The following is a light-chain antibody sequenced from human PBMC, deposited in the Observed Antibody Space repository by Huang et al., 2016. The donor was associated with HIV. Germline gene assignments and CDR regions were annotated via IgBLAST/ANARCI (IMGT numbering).Light chain of an antibody. CDR3: QQRVNGLT. CDR2: DAS. CDR1: QNINTH. Sequence: EIVLTQSPATLSFFPGQRVSLSCRASQNINTHLAWYQQRPGQPPRLLIYDASSRVPGVAARFSGSGSGTDFTRTISSLESEDFATYYCQQRVNGLTFGGGTKV. J-gene: IGKJ4*01. V-gene: IGKV3-11*01.